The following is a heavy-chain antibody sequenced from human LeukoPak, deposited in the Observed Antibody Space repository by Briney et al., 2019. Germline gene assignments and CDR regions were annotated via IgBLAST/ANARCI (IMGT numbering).Heavy chain of an antibody. CDR1: GFTFDDYG. CDR3: AKHAGAGYYFYMDV. J-gene: IGHJ6*03. D-gene: IGHD1-26*01. Sequence: PGGSLRLSCAASGFTFDDYGMSWVRQGPGKGLEWVAGINWNGGSTGYVDSVKGRFTISRDNAKNFLYLQMNSLRAEDTALYYCAKHAGAGYYFYMDVWGKGTTVTASS. V-gene: IGHV3-20*04. CDR2: INWNGGST.